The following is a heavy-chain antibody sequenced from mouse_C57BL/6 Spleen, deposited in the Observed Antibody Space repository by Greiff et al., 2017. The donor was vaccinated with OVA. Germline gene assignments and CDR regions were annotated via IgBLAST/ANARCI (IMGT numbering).Heavy chain of an antibody. J-gene: IGHJ1*03. CDR2: ISSGGSYT. Sequence: DVHLVESGGDLVKPGGSLKLSCAASGFTFSSYGMSWVRQTPDKRLEWVATISSGGSYTYYPDSVKGRFTISRDNAKNTLYLQMSSLKSEDTAMYYCARLGKGYFDVWGTGTTVTVSS. CDR1: GFTFSSYG. D-gene: IGHD4-1*01. CDR3: ARLGKGYFDV. V-gene: IGHV5-6*01.